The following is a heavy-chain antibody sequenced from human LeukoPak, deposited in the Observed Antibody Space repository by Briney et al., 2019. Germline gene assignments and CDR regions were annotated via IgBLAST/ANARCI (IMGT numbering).Heavy chain of an antibody. D-gene: IGHD3-22*01. V-gene: IGHV1-24*01. CDR1: GYTLTELS. CDR3: ATGSGYSYYYYYYGMDV. CDR2: FDPEDGET. Sequence: ASVKVSCTVSGYTLTELSMHWVRQAPGKGLEWMGGFDPEDGETIYAQKFQGRVTMTEDTSTDTAYMELSSLRSEDTAVYYCATGSGYSYYYYYYGMDVWGQGTTVTVSS. J-gene: IGHJ6*02.